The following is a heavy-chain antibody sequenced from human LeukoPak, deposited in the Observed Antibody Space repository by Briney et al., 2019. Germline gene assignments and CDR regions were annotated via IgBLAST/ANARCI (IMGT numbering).Heavy chain of an antibody. CDR2: MNPNSGIT. Sequence: GASVKVSRKDSGYTFTRYDINWVRQATGQGLEWMGWMNPNSGITGYAQTFQGRVTMTRNTSISTAYMELSSLRSEDTAVYYCARGRSSNSWGTYYYYYLVVWVKGTRVSVSS. J-gene: IGHJ6*03. D-gene: IGHD2-2*01. CDR3: ARGRSSNSWGTYYYYYLVV. CDR1: GYTFTRYD. V-gene: IGHV1-8*01.